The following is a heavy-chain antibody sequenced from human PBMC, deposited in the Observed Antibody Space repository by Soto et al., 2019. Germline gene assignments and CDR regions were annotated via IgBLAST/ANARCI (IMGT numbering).Heavy chain of an antibody. Sequence: PGESLKISCKGSGYSFTSYWIAWVRQVPGKGLEWMGIIYPGDSDTRYSPSFQGQATTSADKSISTAYLQWSSLKASDTAIYYCARPRSGSYRLDYYGMDVWGQGTTVTVSS. V-gene: IGHV5-51*01. CDR3: ARPRSGSYRLDYYGMDV. D-gene: IGHD3-10*01. CDR1: GYSFTSYW. CDR2: IYPGDSDT. J-gene: IGHJ6*02.